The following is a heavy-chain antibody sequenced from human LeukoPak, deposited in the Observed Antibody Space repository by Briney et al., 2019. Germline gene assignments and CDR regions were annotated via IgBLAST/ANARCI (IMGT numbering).Heavy chain of an antibody. J-gene: IGHJ4*02. Sequence: GGSLRLSCAASVFTFSSYAMHWVRQAPGKGLEWVAVISYDGSNKYYADSVKGRFTISRGNSKKPLYMQMNSLRAQDTAVSYCARGPRITGTHYWGQGTLVTVSS. V-gene: IGHV3-30-3*01. CDR1: VFTFSSYA. D-gene: IGHD3-3*01. CDR2: ISYDGSNK. CDR3: ARGPRITGTHY.